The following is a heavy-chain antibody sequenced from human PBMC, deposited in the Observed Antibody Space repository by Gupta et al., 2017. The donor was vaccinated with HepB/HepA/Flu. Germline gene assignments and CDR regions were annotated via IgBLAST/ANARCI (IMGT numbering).Heavy chain of an antibody. Sequence: QVQLQESGPGLVKPSETLSLTCTVSGGSISNYYWSWIRQPPGKGLEWIGYIYFSGSANSTPSLKSRVTRSVDTSKNQFSLKLTFVTAADTAVFSCAGGGIGGVAARRVSDYWGQGTLVTVSS. D-gene: IGHD6-6*01. CDR3: AGGGIGGVAARRVSDY. CDR2: IYFSGSA. V-gene: IGHV4-59*08. CDR1: GGSISNYY. J-gene: IGHJ4*02.